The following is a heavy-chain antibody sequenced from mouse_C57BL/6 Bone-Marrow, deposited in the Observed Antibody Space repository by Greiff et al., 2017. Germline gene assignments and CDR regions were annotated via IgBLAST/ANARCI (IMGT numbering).Heavy chain of an antibody. D-gene: IGHD3-1*01. CDR1: GYTFTSYW. CDR3: ARSGGTGFDY. CDR2: IDPSDSYT. V-gene: IGHV1-50*01. Sequence: VQLQQPGAELVKPGASVKLSCKASGYTFTSYWMQWVKQRPGQGLEWIGEIDPSDSYTNYNQKFKGKATLTVDTSSSTAYMQLSSLTSEDSAVYYCARSGGTGFDYWGQGNTLTVSS. J-gene: IGHJ2*01.